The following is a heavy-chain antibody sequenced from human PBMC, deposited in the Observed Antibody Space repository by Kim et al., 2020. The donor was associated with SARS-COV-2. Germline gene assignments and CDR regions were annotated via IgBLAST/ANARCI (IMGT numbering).Heavy chain of an antibody. CDR1: GFTFSDHE. CDR2: ISGSGNII. Sequence: GGSLRLSCVASGFTFSDHEMIWVRQAPGKGLEWVSYISGSGNIIHYADSMRGRLTVSRENAKNSVDLQMSSLRAEDTATYYCARGYTGLTPHENYWGQGTLVTVSS. J-gene: IGHJ4*02. V-gene: IGHV3-48*03. D-gene: IGHD2-2*02. CDR3: ARGYTGLTPHENY.